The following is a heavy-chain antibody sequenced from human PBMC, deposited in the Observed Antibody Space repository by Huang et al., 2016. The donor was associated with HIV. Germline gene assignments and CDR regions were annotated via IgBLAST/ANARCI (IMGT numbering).Heavy chain of an antibody. J-gene: IGHJ2*01. V-gene: IGHV1-46*03. CDR3: VRDRWGDWYFDP. CDR2: INPRVGST. Sequence: QVQLVQSGAEVQKPGASVKVSCKASGYTFTNYYMHWVRQAPGQGLELMVIINPRVGSTTYAQKFQGRVTMTRDTSTSTVYMGLSSLTSEDTAVYYCVRDRWGDWYFDPWCRGTLVTVSS. CDR1: GYTFTNYY. D-gene: IGHD3-16*01.